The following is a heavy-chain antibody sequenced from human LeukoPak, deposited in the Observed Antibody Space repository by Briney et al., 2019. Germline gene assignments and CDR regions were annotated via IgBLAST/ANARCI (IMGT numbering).Heavy chain of an antibody. CDR1: GYPFASYG. D-gene: IGHD3-22*01. Sequence: ASVKVSCKASGYPFASYGISWVRQAPGQGLEWMGWISAYNGNTNYAQNLQGRVTMTTDTSTRTAYMELRSLRSDDTAVYYCARDWLDYYDSSGYYAFDYWGQGTLVTVSS. CDR3: ARDWLDYYDSSGYYAFDY. J-gene: IGHJ4*02. CDR2: ISAYNGNT. V-gene: IGHV1-18*01.